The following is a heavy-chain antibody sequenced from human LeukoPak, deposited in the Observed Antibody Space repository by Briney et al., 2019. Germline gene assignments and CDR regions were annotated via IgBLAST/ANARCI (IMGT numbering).Heavy chain of an antibody. J-gene: IGHJ4*02. Sequence: GGSLRLSCAASGFTFSSCWMSWVRQAPGKGLEWVANIKQDGSEKHYVDSVKGRFTISRDNAKNSLYLQMNSLRAEDTAVYYCARDHRVAGATGSSDYWGQGTLVTVSS. CDR3: ARDHRVAGATGSSDY. V-gene: IGHV3-7*01. CDR1: GFTFSSCW. CDR2: IKQDGSEK. D-gene: IGHD1-26*01.